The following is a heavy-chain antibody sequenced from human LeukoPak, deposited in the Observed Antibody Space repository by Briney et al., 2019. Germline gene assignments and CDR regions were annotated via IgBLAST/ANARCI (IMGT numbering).Heavy chain of an antibody. Sequence: SETLSLTCTVSGGSISSYYWSWIRQPPGKGLEWIGYIYYSGSTNYNPSLKSRVTISVDTSKNQFSLKLSSVTAADTAVYYCARQSRRSGSGYAPYYYYMDVWGKGTTVTVSS. CDR2: IYYSGST. CDR1: GGSISSYY. CDR3: ARQSRRSGSGYAPYYYYMDV. V-gene: IGHV4-59*08. D-gene: IGHD5-12*01. J-gene: IGHJ6*03.